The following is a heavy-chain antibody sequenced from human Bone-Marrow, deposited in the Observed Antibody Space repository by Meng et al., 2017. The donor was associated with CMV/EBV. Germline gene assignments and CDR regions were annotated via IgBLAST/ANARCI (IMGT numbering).Heavy chain of an antibody. Sequence: GSLRLSCAVYGGSFSGYYWSWIRQPPGKGLEWIGEINHSGSTNYNPSLKSRVTISVDTSKNQFSLKLSSVTAADTAVYYCVRGSPSLYFYYGMDVWGQGTTVTVSS. CDR1: GGSFSGYY. CDR3: VRGSPSLYFYYGMDV. CDR2: INHSGST. D-gene: IGHD6-6*01. J-gene: IGHJ6*02. V-gene: IGHV4-34*01.